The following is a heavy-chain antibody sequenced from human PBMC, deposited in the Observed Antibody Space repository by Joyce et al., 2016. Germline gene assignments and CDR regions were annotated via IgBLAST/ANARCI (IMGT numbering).Heavy chain of an antibody. CDR3: ARDRGFLGELSFFDF. CDR2: SSFDGSHQ. CDR1: GFTFSHYA. Sequence: QVQLVESGGGVVQPGTSLELSCAASGFTFSHYAIHWVRQAPGKGLGWVATSSFDGSHQYYEDSVRGRFSVSRDNSKNTLFLQMNRLTTEDTALYYCARDRGFLGELSFFDFWGQGTLVTVSS. D-gene: IGHD3-16*02. V-gene: IGHV3-30*14. J-gene: IGHJ4*02.